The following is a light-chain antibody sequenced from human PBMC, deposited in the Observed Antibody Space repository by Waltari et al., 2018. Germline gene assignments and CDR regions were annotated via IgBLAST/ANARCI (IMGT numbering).Light chain of an antibody. J-gene: IGLJ3*02. CDR2: DVS. Sequence: QSALTQPASVSGSPGQSVTLSCTGARSDIGRSEIVSWYQQHPGNAPKLIICDVSKRPSGVSDRFSGSKSGDTASLTISGLQFEDEADYYCCSYAGNYIWVFGGGTRLTVL. CDR3: CSYAGNYIWV. CDR1: RSDIGRSEI. V-gene: IGLV2-23*02.